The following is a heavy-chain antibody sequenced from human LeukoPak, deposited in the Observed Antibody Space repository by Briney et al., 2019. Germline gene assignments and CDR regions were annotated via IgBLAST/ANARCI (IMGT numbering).Heavy chain of an antibody. CDR2: ISSSSTYI. CDR3: ARDYAKSGYCSGISCPDALDL. V-gene: IGHV3-21*01. J-gene: IGHJ3*01. CDR1: GFTFSSYS. D-gene: IGHD2-2*03. Sequence: GGSLRLSGAASGFTFSSYSMNWVRQAPGKGLEWVSSISSSSTYIYYADSVKGRFTISRDNAKNSLYLQMNSLRAEDTAVYYCARDYAKSGYCSGISCPDALDLWGQGTMVTVSS.